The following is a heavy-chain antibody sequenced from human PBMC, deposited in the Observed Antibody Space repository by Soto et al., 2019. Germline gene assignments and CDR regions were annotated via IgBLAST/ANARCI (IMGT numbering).Heavy chain of an antibody. CDR1: GFSFSTFS. J-gene: IGHJ6*02. V-gene: IGHV3-21*01. CDR2: ISSSSGYI. D-gene: IGHD3-9*01. CDR3: ARNDRGEYYYYGLGV. Sequence: GGSLRLSCEASGFSFSTFSMNWVRQAPGKGLEYVSVISSSSGYIYYADSVKGRFTVTRDNARNRLFLQMSGLRVEDTAVYYCARNDRGEYYYYGLGVWGQGTTVTVSS.